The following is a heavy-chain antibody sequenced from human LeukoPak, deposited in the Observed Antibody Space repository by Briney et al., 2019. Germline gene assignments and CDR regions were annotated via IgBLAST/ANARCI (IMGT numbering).Heavy chain of an antibody. J-gene: IGHJ5*02. V-gene: IGHV1-2*02. D-gene: IGHD2-2*01. CDR1: GYTFTGYY. Sequence: ASVKVSCKASGYTFTGYYMHWVRQAPGQGLEWMGWINPNSGGTNYAQKFQGRVTMTRDTSISTAYMELSRLRSDDTAVYYCARDAIVVVPAAPYNRGWFDPWGQGTLVTVSS. CDR3: ARDAIVVVPAAPYNRGWFDP. CDR2: INPNSGGT.